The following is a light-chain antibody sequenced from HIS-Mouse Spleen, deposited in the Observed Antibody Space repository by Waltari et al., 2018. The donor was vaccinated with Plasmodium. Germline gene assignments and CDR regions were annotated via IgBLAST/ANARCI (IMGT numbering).Light chain of an antibody. J-gene: IGLJ3*02. V-gene: IGLV3-10*01. Sequence: SYELTQPPSVSVSPGQTARITCSGDAFPTKYAYWYQQKSGQAPVLVIYEDSKRTSGIPERFSGSSSGTMATLTISGAQVEDEADYYCYSTDSSGNHRVFGGGTKLTVL. CDR2: EDS. CDR1: AFPTKY. CDR3: YSTDSSGNHRV.